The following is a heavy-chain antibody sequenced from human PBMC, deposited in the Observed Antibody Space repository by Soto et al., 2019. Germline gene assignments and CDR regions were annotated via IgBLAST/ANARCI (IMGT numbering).Heavy chain of an antibody. V-gene: IGHV1-2*02. CDR3: ARDGGAAAGYNWFDP. D-gene: IGHD6-13*01. CDR2: ITPNSGGT. J-gene: IGHJ5*02. Sequence: QVQLVQSGAEVKKPGASVKVSCKASGYTFTGYYMHWVRQAPGQGLEWLGWITPNSGGTNYAQKFQGSVTLTRDTSISTAYMELSRLRSDDTALYYCARDGGAAAGYNWFDPWGQGTLVTVAS. CDR1: GYTFTGYY.